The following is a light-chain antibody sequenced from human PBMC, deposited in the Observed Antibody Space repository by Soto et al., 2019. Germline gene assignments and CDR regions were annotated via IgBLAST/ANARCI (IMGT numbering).Light chain of an antibody. J-gene: IGKJ1*01. CDR1: QSISSN. V-gene: IGKV3-15*01. Sequence: DIVMTQSSATLSVSPGERATLSCRASQSISSNLAWYQQKPGQAPRLLIYGASTRATGVPARFSGSGSGTEFTLTISSLQSEDFAVYYCQQYNNWPRWTFGQGTKVEIK. CDR3: QQYNNWPRWT. CDR2: GAS.